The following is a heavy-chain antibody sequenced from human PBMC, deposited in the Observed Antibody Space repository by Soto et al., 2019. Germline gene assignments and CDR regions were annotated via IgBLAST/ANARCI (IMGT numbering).Heavy chain of an antibody. CDR1: GGSISSSSYY. Sequence: SETLSLTCTVSGGSISSSSYYWGWIRQPPGKGLEWIGSIYYSGSTYYNPSLKSRVTISVDTSKNQFSLKLSSVTAADTAVYYCARHCTYGDYGATDWFDPWGQGTLVTVSS. D-gene: IGHD4-17*01. J-gene: IGHJ5*02. V-gene: IGHV4-39*01. CDR2: IYYSGST. CDR3: ARHCTYGDYGATDWFDP.